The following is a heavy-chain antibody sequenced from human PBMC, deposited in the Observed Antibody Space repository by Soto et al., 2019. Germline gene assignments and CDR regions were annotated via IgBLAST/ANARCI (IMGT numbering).Heavy chain of an antibody. CDR2: IYYSGST. CDR3: ARGGITILGVVTNDAFDI. J-gene: IGHJ3*02. Sequence: SETLSLTCTVSGGSISSGDYYWSWIRQPPGKGLEWIGYIYYSGSTYYNPSLKSRVTISVDTSKNQFSLKLSSVTAADTAVYYCARGGITILGVVTNDAFDIWGQGTMVTV. V-gene: IGHV4-30-4*01. D-gene: IGHD3-3*01. CDR1: GGSISSGDYY.